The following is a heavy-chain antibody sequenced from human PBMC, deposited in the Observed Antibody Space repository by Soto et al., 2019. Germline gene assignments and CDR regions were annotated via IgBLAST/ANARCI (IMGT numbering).Heavy chain of an antibody. V-gene: IGHV3-23*01. CDR3: AKNSGWFDS. J-gene: IGHJ5*01. Sequence: GGSLRLSCTASGVTISSNDMTWVRQAPGKGLEWVSTIDGSGATTYYADFVEGRFTVSRDNSKNTVYVQMNNLRADDTALYYCAKNSGWFDSWGQGTLVTVSS. CDR1: GVTISSND. D-gene: IGHD3-10*01. CDR2: IDGSGATT.